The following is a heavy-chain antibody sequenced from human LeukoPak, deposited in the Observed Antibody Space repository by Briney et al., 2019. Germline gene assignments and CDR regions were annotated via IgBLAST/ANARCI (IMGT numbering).Heavy chain of an antibody. J-gene: IGHJ3*02. Sequence: SETLSLTCTVSGGSISSSSYYWGCLRQPPGEGLEWIRSVFYSVSTYYNPSVKSRVTISVDTSKNQFSLKLSSVTAADTAVYYCARHVQGGAAARRAFDIWGQGTMVTVSS. D-gene: IGHD2-2*01. V-gene: IGHV4-39*01. CDR3: ARHVQGGAAARRAFDI. CDR2: VFYSVST. CDR1: GGSISSSSYY.